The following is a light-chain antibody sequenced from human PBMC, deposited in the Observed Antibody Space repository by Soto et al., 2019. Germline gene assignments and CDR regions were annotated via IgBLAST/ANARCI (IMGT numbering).Light chain of an antibody. Sequence: DIQMTQSPSSLSASVGDRVTITCRASQDIGTYVNWFQKKPGKAPNLLIYAASTLESGVPSRFSGSGSGTHFTLTISSLQPEDFADYYCQESFSTPIIFGQGTRLEIK. CDR1: QDIGTY. CDR2: AAS. J-gene: IGKJ5*01. V-gene: IGKV1-39*01. CDR3: QESFSTPII.